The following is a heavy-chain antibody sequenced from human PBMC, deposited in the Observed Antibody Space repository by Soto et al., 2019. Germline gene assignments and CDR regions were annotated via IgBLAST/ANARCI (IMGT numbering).Heavy chain of an antibody. D-gene: IGHD3-16*01. CDR1: GGTFSSYA. J-gene: IGHJ3*02. Sequence: QVQLVQSGAEVKKPGSSVKVSARALGGTFSSYAISWWGRAPGKGLEWMGGFIPIFGTANYAQKFQGRVTITADESTSTAYMELSSLRSEDTAVYYCARATTYYDYVWGSYNAFDIWGQGTMVTVSS. V-gene: IGHV1-69*01. CDR3: ARATTYYDYVWGSYNAFDI. CDR2: FIPIFGTA.